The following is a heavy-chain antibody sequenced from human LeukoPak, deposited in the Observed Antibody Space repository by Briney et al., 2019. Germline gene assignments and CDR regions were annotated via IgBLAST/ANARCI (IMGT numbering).Heavy chain of an antibody. CDR3: AASAGDQQLAL. V-gene: IGHV3-48*04. CDR2: ISSTSDTI. D-gene: IGHD6-13*01. J-gene: IGHJ4*02. CDR1: GFTLSSYS. Sequence: GGSLRLSCAASGFTLSSYSMNWVRQAPGKGLEWVSYISSTSDTIYYGDSVKGRFTISRDNSKNSLYLQMNSLRTEDTAFYYCAASAGDQQLALWGQGTLVTVSS.